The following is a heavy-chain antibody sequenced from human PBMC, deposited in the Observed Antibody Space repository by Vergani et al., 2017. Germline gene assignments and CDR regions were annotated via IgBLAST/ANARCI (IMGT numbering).Heavy chain of an antibody. CDR1: GFTFSTYD. CDR3: ARRDSSSPALDY. J-gene: IGHJ4*02. Sequence: EVQLVESGGGLVQPGGSLRLSCAASGFTFSTYDMHWVRQATGKGLEWVSAIGTAGDTYYPGSVKGRFTISRENAKNSLYLQMNGLRAWDTAVYYCARRDSSSPALDYWDQGPVVTVSS. V-gene: IGHV3-13*01. CDR2: IGTAGDT. D-gene: IGHD6-6*01.